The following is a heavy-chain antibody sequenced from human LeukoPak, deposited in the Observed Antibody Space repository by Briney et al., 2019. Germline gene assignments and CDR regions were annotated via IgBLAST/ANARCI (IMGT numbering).Heavy chain of an antibody. CDR3: ARDLFYDILTGYYNDGFDY. CDR2: IYYSGST. J-gene: IGHJ4*02. D-gene: IGHD3-9*01. Sequence: KTSETLSLTCTVSGGSISSYYWSWIRQPPGKGLEWIGYIYYSGSTNYNPSLKSRVTISVDTSKNQFSLKLSSVTAADTAVYFCARDLFYDILTGYYNDGFDYWGQGTLVTVSS. V-gene: IGHV4-59*12. CDR1: GGSISSYY.